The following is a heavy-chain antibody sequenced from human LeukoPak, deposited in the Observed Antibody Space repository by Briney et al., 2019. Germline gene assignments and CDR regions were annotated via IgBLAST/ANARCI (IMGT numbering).Heavy chain of an antibody. CDR2: IRSKAYGGTT. D-gene: IGHD3-3*01. CDR3: TRVAEWYEADY. V-gene: IGHV3-49*04. Sequence: PGGSLRLSCTASGFTFDDYPMSWVRQAPGKGLEWVGFIRSKAYGGTTEYAASVKGRFTISRDDSKSIAYLQMNSLKTEDTGVYYCTRVAEWYEADYWGQGTLVTVSS. CDR1: GFTFDDYP. J-gene: IGHJ4*02.